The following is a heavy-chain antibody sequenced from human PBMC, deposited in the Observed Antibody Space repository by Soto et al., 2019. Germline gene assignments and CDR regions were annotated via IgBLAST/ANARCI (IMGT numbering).Heavy chain of an antibody. CDR2: ISYDGSNK. V-gene: IGHV3-30*18. Sequence: GGSLRLSCAASGFTFSSYGMHWVRQAPGKGLEWVAVISYDGSNKYYADSVKGRFTISRDNSKNTLYLQMNSLRAEDTAVYYCAKDIDEIGYFDSSGAFDIWGQGTMVTVSS. CDR1: GFTFSSYG. J-gene: IGHJ3*02. CDR3: AKDIDEIGYFDSSGAFDI. D-gene: IGHD3-9*01.